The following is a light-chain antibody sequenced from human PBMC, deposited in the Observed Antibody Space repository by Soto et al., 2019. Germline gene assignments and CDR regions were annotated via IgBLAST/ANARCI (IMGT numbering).Light chain of an antibody. Sequence: DIQMTQSPSTLSASVGDRVTITCRASQSISNRLAWYQQKPGKAPKLLIYDASNLESGVPSTFSGSGSGTEFTFTISSLQPDDFATYYCQQYNSYPWTFGQGTKVDIK. CDR1: QSISNR. J-gene: IGKJ1*01. CDR3: QQYNSYPWT. CDR2: DAS. V-gene: IGKV1-5*01.